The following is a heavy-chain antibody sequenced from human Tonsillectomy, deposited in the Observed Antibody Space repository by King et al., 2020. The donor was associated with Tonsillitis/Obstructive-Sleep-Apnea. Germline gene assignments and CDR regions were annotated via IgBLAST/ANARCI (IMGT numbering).Heavy chain of an antibody. Sequence: VQLVESGGGLVQPGGSLRLSCAASGFTVSSYWMSWVRQAPGKGLEWVANINQDGSEKNYVDSVSGRITISRDNAKNSLYLQRNSGRAEDTAVYYCARGSYYDFGVDYWGQGTLVTVSS. CDR1: GFTVSSYW. D-gene: IGHD3-3*01. V-gene: IGHV3-7*04. CDR3: ARGSYYDFGVDY. CDR2: INQDGSEK. J-gene: IGHJ4*02.